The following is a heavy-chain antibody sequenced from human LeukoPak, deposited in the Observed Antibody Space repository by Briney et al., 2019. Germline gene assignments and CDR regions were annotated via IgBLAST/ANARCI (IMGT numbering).Heavy chain of an antibody. D-gene: IGHD2-2*01. J-gene: IGHJ4*02. CDR1: GYSFASYW. CDR3: ARHLSSISSCPNY. Sequence: GESLKISCKGSGYSFASYWIAWVRQMPGKGLEWMGGIYPGNSDITYSPSFQGQVTISADKSVSAAYLHWSSLKASDTAIYYCARHLSSISSCPNYWGQGTLVTVSS. V-gene: IGHV5-51*01. CDR2: IYPGNSDI.